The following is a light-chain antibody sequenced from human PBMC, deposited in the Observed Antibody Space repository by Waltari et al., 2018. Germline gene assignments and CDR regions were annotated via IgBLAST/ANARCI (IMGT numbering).Light chain of an antibody. J-gene: IGKJ1*01. CDR2: DAS. CDR3: QQYNNWPPT. Sequence: EIVMTRSPATLSVSPGERATLSCRASQTISSNVAWYQHIPGQAPRLLIYDASARAPGIPARFSGSGSGIEFTLTISSLQSEDFAVYYCQQYNNWPPTFGQGTKVEIK. CDR1: QTISSN. V-gene: IGKV3-15*01.